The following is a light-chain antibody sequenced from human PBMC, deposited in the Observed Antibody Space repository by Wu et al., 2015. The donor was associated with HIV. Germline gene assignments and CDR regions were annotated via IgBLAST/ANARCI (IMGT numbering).Light chain of an antibody. Sequence: EIVLTQSPGTLSLSPGERATLSCRASQSVGSTYLAWYQQKPGQAPRLLIYGASIRATGIPDRFGGSGSGTDFTLTISRLEPEDFAVYYCQQYGTSPRTFGRRDQG. CDR1: QSVGSTY. CDR2: GAS. V-gene: IGKV3-20*01. J-gene: IGKJ1*01. CDR3: QQYGTSPRT.